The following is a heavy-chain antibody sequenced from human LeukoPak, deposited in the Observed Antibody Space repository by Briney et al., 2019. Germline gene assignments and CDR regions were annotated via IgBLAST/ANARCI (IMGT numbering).Heavy chain of an antibody. D-gene: IGHD2-2*01. CDR2: ISSSSSYI. CDR3: ARLGSCSSTCFQGVAFDI. J-gene: IGHJ3*02. Sequence: GGSLRLSCAASGFTFSSYSMNWVRQAPGKGLEWVSSISSSSSYIYYADSVKGRFTISRDNAKNSLYLQMNSLRAEDTAVYYCARLGSCSSTCFQGVAFDISGQGTMVTVSS. V-gene: IGHV3-21*01. CDR1: GFTFSSYS.